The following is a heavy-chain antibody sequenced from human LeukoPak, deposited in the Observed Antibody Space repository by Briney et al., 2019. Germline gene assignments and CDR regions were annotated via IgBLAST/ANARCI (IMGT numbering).Heavy chain of an antibody. CDR3: ARSHDHLWGNYPDY. Sequence: PSETLSLTCAVYGGSFSGYYWSWIRQPPGKGLEWIGEIHHDGRINYNPSLKSRVTLSVDKSKNQFSLRLNSVTAADTAMYYCARSHDHLWGNYPDYWGQGTLVTVSS. V-gene: IGHV4-34*01. CDR1: GGSFSGYY. CDR2: IHHDGRI. J-gene: IGHJ4*02. D-gene: IGHD3-16*02.